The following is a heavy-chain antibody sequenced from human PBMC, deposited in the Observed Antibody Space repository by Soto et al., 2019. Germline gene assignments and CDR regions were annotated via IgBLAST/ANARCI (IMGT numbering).Heavy chain of an antibody. D-gene: IGHD2-21*02. J-gene: IGHJ4*02. CDR3: AKDARDTGGNSGIDY. Sequence: GGSLRLSCVASEFSFNSYAMSWVRQAPVMGLEWVSSIIGSGAITYYADSVKGRFTISRDNSKSTLYLQMNSLRVEDTALYYCAKDARDTGGNSGIDYWGQGTLVTVSS. CDR1: EFSFNSYA. CDR2: IIGSGAIT. V-gene: IGHV3-23*01.